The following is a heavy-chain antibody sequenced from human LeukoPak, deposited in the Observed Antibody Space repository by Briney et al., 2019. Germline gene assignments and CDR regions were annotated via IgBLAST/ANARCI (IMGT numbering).Heavy chain of an antibody. CDR2: ISGSGGRT. Sequence: GGSLRLSCAASGFTFSTYAMSWVRQAPGKGLEWVSAISGSGGRTYYADSVKGRFTISRDNSKDTLYLQMHSLRAEDTAVYFCAKDTPLTTYTSGWSSNSFDYWGQGTLVAVSS. D-gene: IGHD6-19*01. J-gene: IGHJ4*02. V-gene: IGHV3-23*01. CDR1: GFTFSTYA. CDR3: AKDTPLTTYTSGWSSNSFDY.